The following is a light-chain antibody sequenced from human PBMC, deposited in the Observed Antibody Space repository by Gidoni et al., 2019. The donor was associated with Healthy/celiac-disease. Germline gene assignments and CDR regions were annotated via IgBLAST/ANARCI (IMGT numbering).Light chain of an antibody. CDR2: DAS. V-gene: IGKV1-33*01. CDR1: QDISNY. Sequence: DSQMTQSPSSLSASVGDRVTITCQASQDISNYLHWYQQKPGKAPKLLIYDASNLETGVPSRFSGSGSGTDFTFTISSLQPEDIATYYCQQYDNLPLFTFGPGTKVDIK. CDR3: QQYDNLPLFT. J-gene: IGKJ3*01.